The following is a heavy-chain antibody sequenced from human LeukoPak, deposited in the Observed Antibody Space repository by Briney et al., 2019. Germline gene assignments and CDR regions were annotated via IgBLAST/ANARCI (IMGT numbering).Heavy chain of an antibody. CDR1: GFTFSSYA. CDR2: ISYDGSNK. Sequence: GGSLRLSCAASGFTFSSYAMHWVRQAPGKGLEWVAVISYDGSNKYYADSVKGRFTISRDNSKNTLYLQMNSLRAEDTAVYYCARDGDGDYSNFYYYYGMDVWGQGTTVTVSS. J-gene: IGHJ6*02. D-gene: IGHD4-11*01. CDR3: ARDGDGDYSNFYYYYGMDV. V-gene: IGHV3-30-3*01.